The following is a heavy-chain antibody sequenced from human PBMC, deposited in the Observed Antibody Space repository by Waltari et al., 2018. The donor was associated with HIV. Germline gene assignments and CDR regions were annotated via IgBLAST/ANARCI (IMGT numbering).Heavy chain of an antibody. CDR3: AKHTVVVPAAKVVVAAYFDY. Sequence: EVQLLESGGGLVQPGGSLGIFCAASGSSFSSYAMSSVRPAPRRGVEWVSAIRGSGGSTYYANSVKGRFTISRYNSKNTLYLQMNSLRAEDTAVYYCAKHTVVVPAAKVVVAAYFDYWGQGTLVTVSS. J-gene: IGHJ4*02. V-gene: IGHV3-23*01. CDR2: IRGSGGST. D-gene: IGHD2-2*01. CDR1: GSSFSSYA.